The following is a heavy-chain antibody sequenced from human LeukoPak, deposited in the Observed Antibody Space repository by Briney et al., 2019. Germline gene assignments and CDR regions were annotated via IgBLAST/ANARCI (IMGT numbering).Heavy chain of an antibody. J-gene: IGHJ4*02. CDR2: IYYSGST. CDR3: ARVSGDTAMDSFDY. V-gene: IGHV4-59*01. Sequence: SETLSLTCTVSGGSISSYYWSWIRQPPGKGLEWIGYIYYSGSTNYNPSLKSRVSMSVDTSRAQFSLKLSSVTAADTAVYCCARVSGDTAMDSFDYWGQGTLVTVSS. D-gene: IGHD5-18*01. CDR1: GGSISSYY.